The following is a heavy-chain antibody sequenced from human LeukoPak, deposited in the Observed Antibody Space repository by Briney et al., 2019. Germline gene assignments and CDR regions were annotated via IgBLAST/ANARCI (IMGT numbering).Heavy chain of an antibody. J-gene: IGHJ6*02. CDR3: ARDGSTTHYYYGMDV. CDR2: INPNSGGT. D-gene: IGHD1-14*01. Sequence: ASVKVSCKASGYTFTGYYMHWVRHAPGQGLEWMGWINPNSGGTNYAQKFQGWVTMTRDTSISTAYMELSRLRSDDTAVYYCARDGSTTHYYYGMDVWGQGTTVTVSS. CDR1: GYTFTGYY. V-gene: IGHV1-2*04.